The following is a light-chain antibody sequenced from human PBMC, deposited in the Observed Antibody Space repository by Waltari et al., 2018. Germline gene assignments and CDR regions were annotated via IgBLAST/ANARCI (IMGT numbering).Light chain of an antibody. CDR3: SSYTSSSTLV. J-gene: IGLJ2*01. CDR1: SSDVGGYNS. Sequence: QSALTQPASVPGSPGQSITISCPGPSSDVGGYNSVSWYQQHPGKAPKLMIYDVSNRPSGVSNRFSGSKSGNTASLTISGLQAEDEADYYCSSYTSSSTLVFGGGTKLTVL. CDR2: DVS. V-gene: IGLV2-14*01.